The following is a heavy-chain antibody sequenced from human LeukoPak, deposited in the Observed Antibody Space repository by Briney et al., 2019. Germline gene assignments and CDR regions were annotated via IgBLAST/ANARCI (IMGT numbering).Heavy chain of an antibody. CDR2: ISYNGINE. D-gene: IGHD6-19*01. V-gene: IGHV3-30*18. J-gene: IGHJ4*02. CDR3: AKLRWDNSGWYYLDS. CDR1: GFSCSDYN. Sequence: GGSLRLSCAASGFSCSDYNMHWVRQAPGKGLEWMAVISYNGINEYYADSVKGRFTISRDNSKSTLLLQMNSLSAEDTAVYYCAKLRWDNSGWYYLDSWGQGTLVTVSS.